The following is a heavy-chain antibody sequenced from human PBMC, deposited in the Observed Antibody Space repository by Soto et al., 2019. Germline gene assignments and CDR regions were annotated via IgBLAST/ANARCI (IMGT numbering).Heavy chain of an antibody. J-gene: IGHJ6*04. CDR2: ISYDGSNK. CDR3: GKDRGVRGGAMDV. Sequence: QVQLVESGGGVVQPGRSLRLSCAASGFTFSSYGMHWVRQAPGKGLEWVAVISYDGSNKYFADSVKARFTISRDNTKNTLYLHLHSLRAEDTAVYYCGKDRGVRGGAMDVWGKGTTVTVSS. D-gene: IGHD3-10*01. CDR1: GFTFSSYG. V-gene: IGHV3-30*18.